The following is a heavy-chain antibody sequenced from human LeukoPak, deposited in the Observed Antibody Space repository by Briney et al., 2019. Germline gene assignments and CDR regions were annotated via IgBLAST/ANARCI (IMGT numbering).Heavy chain of an antibody. V-gene: IGHV3-74*01. J-gene: IGHJ4*02. D-gene: IGHD3-10*01. Sequence: PPGGSLRLSCAASGFTFSNYWMHWVRQAPGKGLVWVSRINSDGINTSYADSVKGRFTISRDNAKNTLNLQMNSLRAEDTAVYYCAKGWSGCLDYWGQGTLVTVSS. CDR2: INSDGINT. CDR3: AKGWSGCLDY. CDR1: GFTFSNYW.